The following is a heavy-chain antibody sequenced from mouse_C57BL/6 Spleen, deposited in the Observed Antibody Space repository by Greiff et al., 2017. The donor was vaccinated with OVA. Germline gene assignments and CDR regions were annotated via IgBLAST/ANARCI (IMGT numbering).Heavy chain of an antibody. V-gene: IGHV1-85*01. J-gene: IGHJ4*01. CDR2: IYPGDGST. CDR1: GYTFTSYD. D-gene: IGHD3-2*02. CDR3: ARGGGDQAYAMDY. Sequence: QVQLQQSGPELVKPGASVKLSCKASGYTFTSYDINWVKQRPGQGLEWIGWIYPGDGSTKYNEKFKGKATLTVDTSSSTAYLQLHSLTSEASAVXVCARGGGDQAYAMDYWGQGTSVTVSS.